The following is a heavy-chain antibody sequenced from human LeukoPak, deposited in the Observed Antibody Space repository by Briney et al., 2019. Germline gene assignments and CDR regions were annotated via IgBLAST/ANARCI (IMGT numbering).Heavy chain of an antibody. D-gene: IGHD3-10*01. Sequence: SETLSLTCTVSGDSLTGYYWGWIRQPPGKGLEWIGNIYYTGNTYYNPSLKSRVTISVDTSKSQFSLKLSSVTAADTAVYYCSGADYWGQGTLVTVSS. CDR3: SGADY. CDR2: IYYTGNT. V-gene: IGHV4-59*04. CDR1: GDSLTGYY. J-gene: IGHJ4*02.